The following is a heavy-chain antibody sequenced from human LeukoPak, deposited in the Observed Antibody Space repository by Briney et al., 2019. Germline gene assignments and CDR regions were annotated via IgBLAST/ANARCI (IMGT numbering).Heavy chain of an antibody. CDR3: ARDEGGIPVWLLLDY. V-gene: IGHV3-30*03. J-gene: IGHJ4*02. CDR2: MSYDGGDK. Sequence: HPGRSLRLSCAASGFTFRRSGMHWVRQAPGKGLEWVAVMSYDGGDKYYADSVRGRFTISRDNSKNTLYLQKNSLRAEDTAVYYCARDEGGIPVWLLLDYWGQGTLVTVSS. CDR1: GFTFRRSG. D-gene: IGHD5-18*01.